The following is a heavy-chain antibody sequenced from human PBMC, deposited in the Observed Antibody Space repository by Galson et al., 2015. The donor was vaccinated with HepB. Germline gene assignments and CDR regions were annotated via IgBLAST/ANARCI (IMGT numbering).Heavy chain of an antibody. CDR2: LNPRAYST. CDR3: ARDPGGLWEGSGYHYGLDV. D-gene: IGHD3-10*01. Sequence: SCKASGFTFTKYYIHWVRQAPGQGLEWMGILNPRAYSTTYAQKFQGRLTMTRDTSTTTVYMELSSLTSEDTAVYYCARDPGGLWEGSGYHYGLDVWGQGTTVTVSS. V-gene: IGHV1-46*01. J-gene: IGHJ6*01. CDR1: GFTFTKYY.